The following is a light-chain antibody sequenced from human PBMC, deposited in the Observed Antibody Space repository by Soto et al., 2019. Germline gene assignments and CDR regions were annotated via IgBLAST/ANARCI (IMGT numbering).Light chain of an antibody. Sequence: MTQSPSSLSASLRDRVTISCGASQSVSSDFAWYQQKPGHAPRLLIYGASSMASGVPSRFSGSGSGTEFTLTISSLQPEDFAPYYCQQNNNTPFTFGHGTKVDIK. CDR1: QSVSSD. V-gene: IGKV3-15*01. J-gene: IGKJ3*01. CDR2: GAS. CDR3: QQNNNTPFT.